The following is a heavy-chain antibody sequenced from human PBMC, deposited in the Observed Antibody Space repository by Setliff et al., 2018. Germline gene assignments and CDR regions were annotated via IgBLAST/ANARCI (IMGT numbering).Heavy chain of an antibody. Sequence: TLSLTCTVSGGPISSYYWSWIRQPAGKGLAWIGHIYIGGSANYNPSLKSRVTMSIDTSKNQFSLKLNSVTAADMAVYYCAREQWLDPPGYYYMDVWAKGTTVTVSS. CDR1: GGPISSYY. D-gene: IGHD6-19*01. CDR3: AREQWLDPPGYYYMDV. V-gene: IGHV4-4*07. CDR2: IYIGGSA. J-gene: IGHJ6*03.